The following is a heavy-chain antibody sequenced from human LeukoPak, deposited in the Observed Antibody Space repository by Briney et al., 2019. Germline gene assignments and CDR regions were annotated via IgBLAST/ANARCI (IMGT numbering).Heavy chain of an antibody. CDR2: ISSSGTLI. CDR3: AKTGVSGQWYFDL. Sequence: GGSLSLSCTASDSTFSSFPMSWVRQAPGRGLEWISSISSSGTLIYYADSLKGRFTVSRDNAKNSLYVQMNSLRAEDTAVYYCAKTGVSGQWYFDLWGRGTLVTVSS. D-gene: IGHD5/OR15-5a*01. J-gene: IGHJ2*01. CDR1: DSTFSSFP. V-gene: IGHV3-21*01.